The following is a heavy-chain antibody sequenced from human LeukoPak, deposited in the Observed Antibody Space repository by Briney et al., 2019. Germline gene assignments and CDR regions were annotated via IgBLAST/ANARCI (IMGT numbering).Heavy chain of an antibody. Sequence: DPGGSLRLSCAASGFTFRNAWMTWVRQAPGQGLEWVGRIKSKTDGGTTDYAAPVKVRFTISRDDSKNTLYLQMNSLKTEDTALYYCTTTYNYDCSGSIVDYWGQGTLVTVSS. J-gene: IGHJ4*02. V-gene: IGHV3-15*01. D-gene: IGHD3-22*01. CDR1: GFTFRNAW. CDR3: TTTYNYDCSGSIVDY. CDR2: IKSKTDGGTT.